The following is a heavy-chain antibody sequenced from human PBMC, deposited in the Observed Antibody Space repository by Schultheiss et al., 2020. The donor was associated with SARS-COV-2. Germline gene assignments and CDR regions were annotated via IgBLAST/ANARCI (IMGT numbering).Heavy chain of an antibody. Sequence: SQTLSLTCAVYGGSFSGYYWSWIRQPPGKGLEWIGYIYYSGSTNYNPSLKSRVTISVDTSKNQFSLKLSSVTAADTAVYYCAKGRTVTSAYYFDYWGQGTLVTVSS. CDR1: GGSFSGYY. D-gene: IGHD4-17*01. CDR3: AKGRTVTSAYYFDY. V-gene: IGHV4-34*01. J-gene: IGHJ4*02. CDR2: IYYSGST.